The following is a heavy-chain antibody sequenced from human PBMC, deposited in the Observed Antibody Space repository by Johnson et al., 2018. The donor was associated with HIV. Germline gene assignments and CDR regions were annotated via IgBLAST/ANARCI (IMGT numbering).Heavy chain of an antibody. Sequence: VESGGGVERPGESLRLSCVGSGFMFDDYAMSWVRQVPGKGLEWVSGISWNSGSIGYADSVKGRFTISRDNAKNSLYLQMNSLRAEDTALYYCAKGIAARPPGDAFDIWGQGTMVTVSS. CDR2: ISWNSGSI. CDR1: GFMFDDYA. CDR3: AKGIAARPPGDAFDI. V-gene: IGHV3-9*01. D-gene: IGHD6-6*01. J-gene: IGHJ3*02.